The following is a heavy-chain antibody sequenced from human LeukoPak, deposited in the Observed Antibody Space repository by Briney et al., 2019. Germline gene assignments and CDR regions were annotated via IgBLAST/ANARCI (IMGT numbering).Heavy chain of an antibody. CDR1: GGTFSSCA. CDR2: IIPTFGTA. CDR3: ARSGEWELPSPFDY. Sequence: SVKVSCKASGGTFSSCAISWVRQAPGQGLEWMGGIIPTFGTANYAQKFQGRVTITADESTSTAYMELSSLRSEDTAVYYCARSGEWELPSPFDYWGQGTLVTVSS. V-gene: IGHV1-69*01. D-gene: IGHD1-26*01. J-gene: IGHJ4*02.